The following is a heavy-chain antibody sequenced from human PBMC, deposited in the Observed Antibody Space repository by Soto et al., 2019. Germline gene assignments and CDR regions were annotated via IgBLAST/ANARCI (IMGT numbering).Heavy chain of an antibody. CDR3: ARDGLMTTVLNFDY. CDR2: IYYGGST. Sequence: QVQLQESGPGLLKPSQTLSLTCTVSGGSISSGDYYWSWIRQPPGKGLEWIGYIYYGGSTSYNPSLRSRISISVDTSKNQFSLKLSSVTAEDTAVYYGARDGLMTTVLNFDYWGQGTLVTVAS. D-gene: IGHD4-4*01. CDR1: GGSISSGDYY. J-gene: IGHJ4*02. V-gene: IGHV4-30-4*01.